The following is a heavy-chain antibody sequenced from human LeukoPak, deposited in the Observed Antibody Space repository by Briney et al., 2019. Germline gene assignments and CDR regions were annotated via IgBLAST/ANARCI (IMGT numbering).Heavy chain of an antibody. V-gene: IGHV3-21*01. CDR1: GFTFKSYA. J-gene: IGHJ4*02. Sequence: GGSLRLSCAASGFTFKSYAMNWVRQSPGKGLEWVSSISGDSTDIYYADSLMGRSTISRDNAKNSLYLQINSLRAEDTAIYYCSRRGYSDSSGYDYWGQGTLVTVSS. CDR3: SRRGYSDSSGYDY. CDR2: ISGDSTDI. D-gene: IGHD3-22*01.